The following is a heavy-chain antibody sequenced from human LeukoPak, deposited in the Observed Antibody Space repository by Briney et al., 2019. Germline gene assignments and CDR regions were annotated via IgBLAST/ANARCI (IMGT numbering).Heavy chain of an antibody. CDR3: ARGCRYGMDV. Sequence: PGGSLRLSCTASGFTFSSYGMHWIRQAPGKGLEWVSFVSNSGSATYYAVSVKGRFIISRDNAKNSLYLQMNSLRAEDTAVYYCARGCRYGMDVWGQGTTVTVSS. CDR2: VSNSGSAT. J-gene: IGHJ6*02. CDR1: GFTFSSYG. V-gene: IGHV3-48*01. D-gene: IGHD1-14*01.